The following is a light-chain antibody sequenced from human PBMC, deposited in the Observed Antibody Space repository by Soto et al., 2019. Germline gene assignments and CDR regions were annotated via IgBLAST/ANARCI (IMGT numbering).Light chain of an antibody. CDR2: EVN. V-gene: IGLV2-14*01. J-gene: IGLJ1*01. CDR3: FSFTTTRTHV. Sequence: SALTQPASLSGSPGQSITISCTGTSSDLGAYDYVSWFQQHPGKAPKLMISEVNNRPSGVSNRFSGSKSGNTAYLTISGRQVEDEAEYFGFSFTTTRTHVLGTGTKVTVL. CDR1: SSDLGAYDY.